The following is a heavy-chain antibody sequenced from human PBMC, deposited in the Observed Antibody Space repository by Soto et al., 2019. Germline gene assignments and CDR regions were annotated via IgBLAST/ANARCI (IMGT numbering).Heavy chain of an antibody. D-gene: IGHD1-26*01. CDR3: ARDRVGSSSWFDP. J-gene: IGHJ5*02. CDR2: INRSGST. CDR1: GGSFSGYY. Sequence: SETLSLTCAVDGGSFSGYYWGWIRQPPGKGLEWIGEINRSGSTNYNPSLKSRVTISVDTSKNQFSLKLSSVTAADTAVYYCARDRVGSSSWFDPWGQGTLVTVSS. V-gene: IGHV4-34*01.